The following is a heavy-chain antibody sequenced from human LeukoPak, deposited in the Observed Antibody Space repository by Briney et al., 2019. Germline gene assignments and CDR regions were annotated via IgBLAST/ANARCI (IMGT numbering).Heavy chain of an antibody. D-gene: IGHD3-10*01. CDR1: GFTFSSYG. Sequence: GGSLRLSCAASGFTFSSYGMHWVRQAPGKGLEWVAFIRYDGSNKYYADSVKGRFTISRDNSKNTLYLKMNSLRAEDTAVYYCAKDRLYYYGSGSYNRYYYYMDVWGKGTTVTVSS. J-gene: IGHJ6*03. CDR2: IRYDGSNK. V-gene: IGHV3-30*02. CDR3: AKDRLYYYGSGSYNRYYYYMDV.